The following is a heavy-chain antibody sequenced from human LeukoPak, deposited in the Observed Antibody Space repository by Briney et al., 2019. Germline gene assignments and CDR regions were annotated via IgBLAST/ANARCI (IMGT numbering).Heavy chain of an antibody. CDR2: IHRSGST. J-gene: IGHJ4*02. D-gene: IGHD1-14*01. Sequence: SETLSLSCAASLDSTTSTIRSCVRQPPGKGLEWIGGIHRSGSTNYNPSLQSRVTISIDRSKNQIALELSSVTAADTAVYYCAEEIVRGFNPDVYRGQGTLVTVSS. CDR1: LDSTTSTIR. CDR3: AEEIVRGFNPDVY. V-gene: IGHV4-4*02.